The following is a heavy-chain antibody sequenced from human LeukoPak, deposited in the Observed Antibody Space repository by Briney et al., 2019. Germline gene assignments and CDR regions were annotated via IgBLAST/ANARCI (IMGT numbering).Heavy chain of an antibody. CDR3: ARDPSWGMAFDY. D-gene: IGHD2-8*02. J-gene: IGHJ4*02. V-gene: IGHV3-33*01. Sequence: GGSLRLSCAASGFTFSSYGMHWVRQAPGKGLEWVAVIWYDGSKKYYADSVKGRFTISRDNSKNTLYLQMNSLRAEDTAVYYCARDPSWGMAFDYWGQGTLVTVSS. CDR1: GFTFSSYG. CDR2: IWYDGSKK.